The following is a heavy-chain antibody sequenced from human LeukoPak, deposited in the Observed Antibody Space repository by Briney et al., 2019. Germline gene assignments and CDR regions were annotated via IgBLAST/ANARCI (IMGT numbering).Heavy chain of an antibody. J-gene: IGHJ6*02. V-gene: IGHV3-23*01. CDR3: AKNLGYCSSTSCYTFYYYGMDV. D-gene: IGHD2-2*02. CDR2: ISGSGGSK. CDR1: GFTFSSYA. Sequence: PGGSLSLSCAASGFTFSSYAMSWVRQPPGKGLEWVSYISGSGGSKYYADSVKGRFTISRDNSKNTLYLQMNSLRAEDTAIYYCAKNLGYCSSTSCYTFYYYGMDVWGQGTTVTVSS.